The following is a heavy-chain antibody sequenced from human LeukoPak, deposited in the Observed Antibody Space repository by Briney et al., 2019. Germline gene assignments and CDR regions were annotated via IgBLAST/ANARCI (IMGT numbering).Heavy chain of an antibody. J-gene: IGHJ4*02. V-gene: IGHV4-39*01. CDR1: GGSISSSSYY. CDR3: ANGITIFGVVKEADY. D-gene: IGHD3-3*01. CDR2: IYYSGST. Sequence: SETLSLTCTVSGGSISSSSYYWGWIRQPPGKGLEWIGCIYYSGSTYYNPSLKSRVTISVDTSKNQFSLKLSSVTAADTAVYYCANGITIFGVVKEADYWGQGTLVTVSS.